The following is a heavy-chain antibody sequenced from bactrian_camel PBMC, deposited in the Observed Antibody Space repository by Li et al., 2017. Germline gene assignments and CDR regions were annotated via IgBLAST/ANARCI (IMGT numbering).Heavy chain of an antibody. Sequence: HVQLVESGGGAVQAGGSLRLSCAASAPTYSINCMGWFRQAPGKSREEVAVVYINTRSAKYGDSVKGRFTITQDNGKNTVYLQMNSLKPEDTAMYYCTADCGPRKSDCSGGVCPPADFGYWGQGTQVTVSS. D-gene: IGHD2*01. CDR3: TADCGPRKSDCSGGVCPPADFGY. J-gene: IGHJ6*01. V-gene: IGHV3S53*01. CDR1: APTYSINC. CDR2: YINTRSA.